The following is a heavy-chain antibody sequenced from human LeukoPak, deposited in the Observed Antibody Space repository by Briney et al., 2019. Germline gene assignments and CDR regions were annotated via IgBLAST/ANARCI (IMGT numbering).Heavy chain of an antibody. CDR2: IRYDGSNK. Sequence: PGGSLRLSCAASGFSFSSYGMHWVRQAPGKGLEWVAFIRYDGSNKYYADSVKGRFTISRDNAKNSLYLQMNSLRAEDTAVYYCARGSFYTAMGEEVWFDPWGQGTLVTVSS. D-gene: IGHD5-18*01. V-gene: IGHV3-30*02. CDR1: GFSFSSYG. J-gene: IGHJ5*02. CDR3: ARGSFYTAMGEEVWFDP.